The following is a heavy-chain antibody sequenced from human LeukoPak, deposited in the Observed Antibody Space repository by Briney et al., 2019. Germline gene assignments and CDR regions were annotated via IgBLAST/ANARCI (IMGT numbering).Heavy chain of an antibody. CDR3: TTHSSNYYDTSGYPFY. V-gene: IGHV1-24*01. Sequence: ASVKVSCKVSGYTLTELFMHWVRQAPGKGLEWMGGFDPEDGETIYAQKFQGRVTMTEDTSTDTAYMELSSLRSEDTAVYYCTTHSSNYYDTSGYPFYWGQGTLVTVSS. CDR1: GYTLTELF. D-gene: IGHD3-22*01. CDR2: FDPEDGET. J-gene: IGHJ4*02.